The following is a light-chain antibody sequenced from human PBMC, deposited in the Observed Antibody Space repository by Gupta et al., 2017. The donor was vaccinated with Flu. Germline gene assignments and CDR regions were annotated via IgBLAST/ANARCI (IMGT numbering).Light chain of an antibody. J-gene: IGLJ1*01. CDR2: GNS. Sequence: NIVSNEVNWYQQRPGTAPNLLIYGNSQRPAGVPDRSSGFKSGTSASLAISGLQSEDEADYYCAAWDDSLSGHYVFGSGTKVTVL. V-gene: IGLV1-44*01. CDR3: AAWDDSLSGHYV. CDR1: NIVSNE.